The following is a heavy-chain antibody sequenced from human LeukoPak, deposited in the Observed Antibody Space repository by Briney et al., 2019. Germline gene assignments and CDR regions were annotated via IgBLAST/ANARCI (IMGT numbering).Heavy chain of an antibody. CDR2: ISSSSSTI. J-gene: IGHJ6*03. CDR3: ARVPYYYFYMDV. CDR1: GFTFSSYS. Sequence: GGSLRLSCAASGFTFSSYSMNWVRQAPGKGLEWVSYISSSSSTIYYADSVKGRFTISRDNAKNSLYLQMNSLRAEDTAVYYCARVPYYYFYMDVWGKGTTVTVSS. V-gene: IGHV3-48*04.